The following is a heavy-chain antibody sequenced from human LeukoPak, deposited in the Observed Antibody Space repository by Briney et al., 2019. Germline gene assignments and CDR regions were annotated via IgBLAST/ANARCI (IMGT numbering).Heavy chain of an antibody. CDR2: IDWDDDK. V-gene: IGHV2-70*11. CDR1: GFSLSTSGMS. D-gene: IGHD5-12*01. CDR3: ARIRGSGYPVDY. J-gene: IGHJ4*02. Sequence: SGPTLVNPTQTLTLTCTFSGFSLSTSGMSVSWIRQPPGEALEWLARIDWDDDKYYSTSLKPRLTIFRDTSKNQVVLIMTNMDPVDTATYYCARIRGSGYPVDYWRQGTLVTVSS.